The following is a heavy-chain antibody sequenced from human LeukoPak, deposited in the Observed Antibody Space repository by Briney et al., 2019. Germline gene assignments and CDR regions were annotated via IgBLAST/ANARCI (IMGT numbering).Heavy chain of an antibody. CDR2: ISAYNGNT. Sequence: ASVKVSCKASGYTFTSYGISWVRQAPGQGLEWMGWISAYNGNTNYAQNLQGRVTMTTDTSTSTAYMELRSLRSDDTAVYYCAKDAPSAAPDSSGYYDYDAFDMWGQGTMVTVSS. D-gene: IGHD3-22*01. V-gene: IGHV1-18*01. J-gene: IGHJ3*02. CDR3: AKDAPSAAPDSSGYYDYDAFDM. CDR1: GYTFTSYG.